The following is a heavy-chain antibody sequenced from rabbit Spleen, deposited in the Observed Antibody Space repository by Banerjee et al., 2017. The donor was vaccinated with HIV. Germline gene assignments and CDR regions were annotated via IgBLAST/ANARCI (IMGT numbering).Heavy chain of an antibody. CDR1: GFSFSNGYV. Sequence: QEQLEESGGGLVKPEGSLTLTCKASGFSFSNGYVMCWVRQAPGKGLEWIACIDVGGAGTIWYASWAKGRFTISKTSSTTVTLQMTSLTAADTATYFCARDWWALWGQGTLVTVS. CDR2: IDVGGAGTI. CDR3: ARDWWAL. D-gene: IGHD5-1*01. J-gene: IGHJ4*01. V-gene: IGHV1S45*01.